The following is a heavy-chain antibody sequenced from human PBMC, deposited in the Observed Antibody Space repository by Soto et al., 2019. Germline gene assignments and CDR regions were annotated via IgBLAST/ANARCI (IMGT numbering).Heavy chain of an antibody. V-gene: IGHV3-33*01. J-gene: IGHJ6*02. Sequence: GGSLRLSCAASGFTFSDYGMYWVRQAPGEGLQWVAVIWFDGSNEHYADSVKGRFTISRDNSKNTLYLQMYSLRAGDTAVYYCARGSLYCSSTSCSYGMDVWGQGTTVTVSS. D-gene: IGHD2-15*01. CDR3: ARGSLYCSSTSCSYGMDV. CDR1: GFTFSDYG. CDR2: IWFDGSNE.